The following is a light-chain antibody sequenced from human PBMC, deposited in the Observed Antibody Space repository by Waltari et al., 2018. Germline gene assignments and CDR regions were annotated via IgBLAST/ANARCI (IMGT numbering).Light chain of an antibody. CDR2: ADS. Sequence: QSVLTQPPPVSGARGPRVTRSCTRSRSNLADGHVGHSYQQFPGTAAKVLIYADSNRPSGFPDRFTGCKSGTSASRAITGLQSEDEADYYCQCYDSRLSGVVFGGGTKLTVL. CDR3: QCYDSRLSGVV. J-gene: IGLJ2*01. CDR1: RSNLADGHV. V-gene: IGLV1-40*01.